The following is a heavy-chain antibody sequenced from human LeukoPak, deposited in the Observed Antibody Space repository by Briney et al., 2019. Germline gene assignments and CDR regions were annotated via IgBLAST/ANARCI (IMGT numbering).Heavy chain of an antibody. Sequence: SETLSLTCAVYGGSFSGYYWGWIRQPPGKGLEWIGEINHSGSTNYNPSLKSRVTISVDTSKNQFSLKLSSVTAADTAVYYCARGRPAAFDYWGQGTLVTVSS. J-gene: IGHJ4*02. CDR2: INHSGST. CDR3: ARGRPAAFDY. V-gene: IGHV4-34*01. CDR1: GGSFSGYY. D-gene: IGHD2-2*01.